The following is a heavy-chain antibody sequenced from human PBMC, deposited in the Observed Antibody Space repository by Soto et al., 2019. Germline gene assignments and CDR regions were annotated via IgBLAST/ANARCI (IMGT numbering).Heavy chain of an antibody. Sequence: PSETLSLTCTVSGGSISSSSYYWGWIRQPPGKGLEWIGYIYHSGSTNYNPSLKSRVTISVDTSKNQFSLKLSSVTAADTAVYYCARKGNSWFFDDWGQGALVTVSS. V-gene: IGHV4-61*05. CDR2: IYHSGST. J-gene: IGHJ4*02. D-gene: IGHD6-13*01. CDR3: ARKGNSWFFDD. CDR1: GGSISSSSYY.